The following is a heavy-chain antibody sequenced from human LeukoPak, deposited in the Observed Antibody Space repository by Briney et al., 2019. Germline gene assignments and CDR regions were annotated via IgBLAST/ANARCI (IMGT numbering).Heavy chain of an antibody. J-gene: IGHJ4*02. CDR3: ARGYCFNGNCPFAFDS. V-gene: IGHV3-66*02. CDR1: GFTVSSSY. CDR2: MYIGGNT. D-gene: IGHD2-8*01. Sequence: GGSLRLSCAASGFTVSSSYMAWVRQAPGKGLEWGSIMYIGGNTFHADSVKGRFTISRDNSKNTLYLQMNSLTAEGTAVYYCARGYCFNGNCPFAFDSWGQGTLVTVSS.